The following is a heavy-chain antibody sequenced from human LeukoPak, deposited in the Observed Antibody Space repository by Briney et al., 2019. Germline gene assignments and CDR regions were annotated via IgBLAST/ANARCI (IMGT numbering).Heavy chain of an antibody. J-gene: IGHJ4*02. Sequence: ESGPTLVKPTQTLTLTCTFSGFSLSTSGVGVGWIRQPPGKALEWLALIYWDDDKRYSSSLKSRLTITKDTSKNQVVLTMTNMDPMDTATYYCAHRRRGYDFWSGYGIFDYWGQGTLVTVSS. V-gene: IGHV2-5*02. CDR2: IYWDDDK. CDR3: AHRRRGYDFWSGYGIFDY. D-gene: IGHD3-3*01. CDR1: GFSLSTSGVG.